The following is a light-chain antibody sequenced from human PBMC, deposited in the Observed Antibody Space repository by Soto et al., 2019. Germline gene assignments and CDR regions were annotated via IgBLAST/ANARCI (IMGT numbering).Light chain of an antibody. CDR1: NGHSSYA. J-gene: IGLJ2*01. CDR3: QTWGTGIVV. Sequence: QLVLTQSPSASASLGASVKLTCTLSNGHSSYAIAWHQQQPEKGPRYLMKLNSDGSHSKGDGIPDRFSGSSSGAERYLTISSLQSDDEADFYCQTWGTGIVVFGGGTKLTVL. V-gene: IGLV4-69*01. CDR2: LNSDGSH.